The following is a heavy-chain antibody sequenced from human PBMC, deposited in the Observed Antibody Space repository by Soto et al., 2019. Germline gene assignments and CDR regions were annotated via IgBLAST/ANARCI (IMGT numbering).Heavy chain of an antibody. D-gene: IGHD2-2*01. V-gene: IGHV3-33*01. CDR2: IWYDGSNK. CDR3: ARAGGSSTSCYRGGCWFDP. CDR1: GFTFSSYG. J-gene: IGHJ5*02. Sequence: QVQLVESGGGVVQPGRSLRLSCAASGFTFSSYGMHWVRQAPGKGLEWVAVIWYDGSNKYYADSVKGRFTISRDNSNNTLYLQMNSLRAEDTAVYYCARAGGSSTSCYRGGCWFDPWGQGTLVTVSS.